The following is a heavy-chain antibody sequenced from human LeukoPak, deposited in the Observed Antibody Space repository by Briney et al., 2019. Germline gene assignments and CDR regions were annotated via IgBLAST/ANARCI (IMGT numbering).Heavy chain of an antibody. Sequence: GGSLRLSCEASGFTFSRFAMTWVRQAPGKGLEWVSTIGGLGESTNYADSVKGRFTISRDDSKNTLYLQVNSLRADDTAVYYCAKGRSAFAGDYDYWGQGTLVTVSS. V-gene: IGHV3-23*01. CDR2: IGGLGEST. CDR1: GFTFSRFA. J-gene: IGHJ4*02. CDR3: AKGRSAFAGDYDY.